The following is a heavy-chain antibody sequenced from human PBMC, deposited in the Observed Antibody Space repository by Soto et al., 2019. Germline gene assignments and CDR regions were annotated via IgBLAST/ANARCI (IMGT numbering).Heavy chain of an antibody. J-gene: IGHJ6*02. CDR3: ARNIAVAGSLGYYYYGMDV. D-gene: IGHD6-19*01. Sequence: ASVKVSCTASGYTFSSYYMHWVRQAPGQGLEWMGIINPSGGSTSYAQKFQGRVTMTRDTSTSTVYMELRSLRSEDTAVYYCARNIAVAGSLGYYYYGMDVWGQGTTVTVSS. V-gene: IGHV1-46*01. CDR1: GYTFSSYY. CDR2: INPSGGST.